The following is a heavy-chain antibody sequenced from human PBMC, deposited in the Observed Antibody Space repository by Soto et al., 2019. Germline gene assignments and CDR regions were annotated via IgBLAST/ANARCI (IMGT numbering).Heavy chain of an antibody. CDR3: AREQAMAQFDY. CDR2: INAYNGNT. J-gene: IGHJ4*02. CDR1: GYSFTNYV. Sequence: QVQLVQSGAEVKKPGASVKVSCKASGYSFTNYVISWVRQAPGQGLEWMGWINAYNGNTKYAQKLQGRVTMTTDTSTSTAYMEMRSLRSDDTAVYYCAREQAMAQFDYWGQGHLVTVSS. D-gene: IGHD5-18*01. V-gene: IGHV1-18*01.